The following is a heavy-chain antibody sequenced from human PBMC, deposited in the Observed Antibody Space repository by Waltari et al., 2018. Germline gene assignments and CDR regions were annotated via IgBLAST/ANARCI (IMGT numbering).Heavy chain of an antibody. CDR2: IYHSGST. Sequence: QVQLQESGPGLVKPSETLSLTCAVSGYSISSGYYWGWIRQPPGKGLEWIGSIYHSGSTYYNPARKSRVTISVDTSKNQFSLKLSSVTAADTAVYYCARDLIQLWSRVDYWGQGTLVTVSS. CDR1: GYSISSGYY. D-gene: IGHD5-18*01. V-gene: IGHV4-38-2*02. J-gene: IGHJ4*02. CDR3: ARDLIQLWSRVDY.